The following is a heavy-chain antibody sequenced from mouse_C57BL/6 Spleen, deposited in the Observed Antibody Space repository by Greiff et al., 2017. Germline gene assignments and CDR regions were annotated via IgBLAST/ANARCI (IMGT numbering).Heavy chain of an antibody. V-gene: IGHV5-6*01. CDR2: ISSGGSYT. J-gene: IGHJ1*03. Sequence: EVMLVESGGDLVKPGGSLKLSCAASGFTFSSYGMSWVRQTPDKRLEWVATISSGGSYTYYPDSVKGRFTISRDNAKNTLYLQMSSLKSEDTAMYYCAPKDWYFDVWGTGTTVTVSS. CDR3: APKDWYFDV. CDR1: GFTFSSYG.